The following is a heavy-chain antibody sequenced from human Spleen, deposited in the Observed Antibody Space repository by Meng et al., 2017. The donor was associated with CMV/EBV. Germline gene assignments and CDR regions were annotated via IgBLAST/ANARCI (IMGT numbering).Heavy chain of an antibody. CDR1: FNFSSYG. D-gene: IGHD6-6*01. CDR2: IRYDGSNK. Sequence: FNFSSYGMHWVRQAPGKGLEWVAFIRYDGSNKYYADSVKGRFTISRDNSKNTLYLQMNSLRAEDTAVYYCAKDNWEYSSSSGNWFDPWGQGTLVTVSS. V-gene: IGHV3-30*02. CDR3: AKDNWEYSSSSGNWFDP. J-gene: IGHJ5*02.